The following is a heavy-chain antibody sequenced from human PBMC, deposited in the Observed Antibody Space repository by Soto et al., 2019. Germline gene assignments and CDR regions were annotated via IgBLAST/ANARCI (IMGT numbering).Heavy chain of an antibody. V-gene: IGHV3-23*01. CDR2: ISGSGAST. CDR1: GFTFTNYA. D-gene: IGHD1-26*01. CDR3: AKVSSTARVVGASFDY. J-gene: IGHJ4*02. Sequence: GGSLRLSCAASGFTFTNYAMSWVRQAPGKGLEWVSAISGSGASTYYADSVKGRFTISRDSSKNTLYLQMTSLRAEDTAVYYCAKVSSTARVVGASFDYWGQGALVTVSS.